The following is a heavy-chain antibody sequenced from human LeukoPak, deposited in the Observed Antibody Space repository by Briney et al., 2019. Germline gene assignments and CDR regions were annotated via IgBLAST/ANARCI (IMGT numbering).Heavy chain of an antibody. V-gene: IGHV1-69*05. J-gene: IGHJ6*03. Sequence: ASVKVSCKASGGTFSSYAISWARQAPGQGLEWMGGIIPIFGTANYAQKFQGRVTITTDESTSTAYMELSSPRSEDTAVYYCARGGESHYYYYMDVWGKGTTVTVSS. CDR3: ARGGESHYYYYMDV. CDR1: GGTFSSYA. CDR2: IIPIFGTA. D-gene: IGHD3-16*01.